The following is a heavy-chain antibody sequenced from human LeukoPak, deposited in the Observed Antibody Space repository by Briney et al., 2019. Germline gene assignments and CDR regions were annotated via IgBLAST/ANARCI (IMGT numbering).Heavy chain of an antibody. V-gene: IGHV1-2*02. D-gene: IGHD6-13*01. J-gene: IGHJ4*02. CDR2: INPNSGGT. Sequence: ASVKVSCKASGYIFTGYYMHWVRQAPGQGLEWMGWINPNSGGTNYAQKFQGGVTMTRDTSISTAYMELSRLRSDDTAVYYCARDRGRFGIAAAGSWGQGTLVTVSS. CDR1: GYIFTGYY. CDR3: ARDRGRFGIAAAGS.